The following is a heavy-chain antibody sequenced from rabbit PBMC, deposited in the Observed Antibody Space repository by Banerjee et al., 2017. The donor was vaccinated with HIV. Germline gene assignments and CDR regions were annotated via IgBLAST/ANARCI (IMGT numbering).Heavy chain of an antibody. D-gene: IGHD2-1*01. CDR2: INTITGKT. J-gene: IGHJ4*01. CDR3: ARGSAPMTMVITGFYFNL. V-gene: IGHV1S40*01. Sequence: MCWVRQAPGKGLEWIGCINTITGKTVYATWAKGRFTISRASSTTVTLQMTSLTAADTATYFCARGSAPMTMVITGFYFNLWGPGTLVTVS.